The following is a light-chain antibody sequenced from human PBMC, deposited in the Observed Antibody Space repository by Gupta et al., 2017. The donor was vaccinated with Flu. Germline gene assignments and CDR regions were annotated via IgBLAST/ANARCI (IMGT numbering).Light chain of an antibody. CDR3: TSYTSNNIRV. CDR2: EVT. V-gene: IGLV2-14*01. J-gene: IGLJ3*02. Sequence: TSSDVGYSDYVSWYQQYPGKAPKLMIYEVTIRPSEISNRFSGSKYGNTASLTISGLQTEDEGDYYCTSYTSNNIRVFGGGTKLTVL. CDR1: SSDVGYSDY.